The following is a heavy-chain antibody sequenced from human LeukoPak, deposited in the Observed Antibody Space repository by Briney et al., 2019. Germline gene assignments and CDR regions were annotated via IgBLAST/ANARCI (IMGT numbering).Heavy chain of an antibody. V-gene: IGHV3-30*18. J-gene: IGHJ4*02. D-gene: IGHD1-26*01. CDR3: AKDIRWEQLDY. CDR2: ISYDGNNK. CDR1: GFTFSSSA. Sequence: GGSLRLSCAASGFTFSSSAMHWVRQAPGKGLEGVAVISYDGNNKFYADSVKGRFTISRDNSKNTLYLQINSLRTEDTAVYYCAKDIRWEQLDYWGQGTLVTVSS.